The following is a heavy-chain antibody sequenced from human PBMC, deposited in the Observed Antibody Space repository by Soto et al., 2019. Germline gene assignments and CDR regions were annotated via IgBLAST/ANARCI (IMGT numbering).Heavy chain of an antibody. V-gene: IGHV3-11*01. CDR3: ASPTVTPHYGMDV. J-gene: IGHJ6*02. CDR2: ISSSGSTI. Sequence: QVQLVESGGGLVKPGGSLRLSCAASGFTFSDYYMSWIRQAPGKGLEWVSYISSSGSTIYYADSVKGRFTISRDSAKNALYLQMNCLRAEDTAVYYCASPTVTPHYGMDVWGQGTTVTVSS. D-gene: IGHD4-17*01. CDR1: GFTFSDYY.